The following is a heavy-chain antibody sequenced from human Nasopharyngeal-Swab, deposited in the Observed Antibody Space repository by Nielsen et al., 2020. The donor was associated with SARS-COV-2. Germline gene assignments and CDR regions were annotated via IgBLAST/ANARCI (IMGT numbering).Heavy chain of an antibody. Sequence: SETLSLTCTVSGGSISSSSYYWGWIRQPPGKGLKWIGSIYYSGSTYYNPSLKSRVTISVDTSKNQFSLKLSSVTAADTAVYYCARHQSSYYDSSGFYAFDIWGQGTMVTVSS. CDR1: GGSISSSSYY. V-gene: IGHV4-39*01. CDR2: IYYSGST. D-gene: IGHD3-22*01. J-gene: IGHJ3*02. CDR3: ARHQSSYYDSSGFYAFDI.